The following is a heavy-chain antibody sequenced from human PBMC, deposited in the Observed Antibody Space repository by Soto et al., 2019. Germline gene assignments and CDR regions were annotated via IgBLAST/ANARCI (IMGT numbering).Heavy chain of an antibody. CDR2: INHSGST. V-gene: IGHV4-34*01. J-gene: IGHJ4*02. CDR1: GGSFSGYY. CDR3: ARAKITGLFDY. Sequence: QVQLQQWGAGLLKPSETLSLTCAVYGGSFSGYYWTWIRQPPGTGLEWIGEINHSGSTNYNPSLTRRVTISVDTSKNQFSLKMTSVTAADTAVYYCARAKITGLFDYWGQGTLVTVSS. D-gene: IGHD2-8*02.